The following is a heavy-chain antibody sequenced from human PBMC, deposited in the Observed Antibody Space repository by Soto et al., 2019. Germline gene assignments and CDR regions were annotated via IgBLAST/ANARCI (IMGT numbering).Heavy chain of an antibody. CDR3: ARVGPGLGTYWYFDL. J-gene: IGHJ2*01. CDR1: GFTFSSYW. CDR2: INSDGSST. D-gene: IGHD7-27*01. V-gene: IGHV3-74*01. Sequence: GGSLRLSCAASGFTFSSYWMHWVRQAPGKGLVWVSRINSDGSSTSYADSVKGRFTISRDNAKNTLYLQMNSLRAEDTAVYYCARVGPGLGTYWYFDLWGRGTLVTVSS.